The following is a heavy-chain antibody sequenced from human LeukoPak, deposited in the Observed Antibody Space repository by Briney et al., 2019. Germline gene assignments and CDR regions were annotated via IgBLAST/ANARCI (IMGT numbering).Heavy chain of an antibody. CDR1: GASISSDDYY. CDR3: AREGRDFWSGSRGWFDP. CDR2: THYSGSS. J-gene: IGHJ5*02. V-gene: IGHV4-30-4*01. Sequence: SETLSLTRTVSGASISSDDYYWSWIRQPPGKGLKWIAYTHYSGSSFYNPSLKSRITISVDTSKNQFSLRLSSVTAADTAVYYCAREGRDFWSGSRGWFDPWGQGTLVTVSS. D-gene: IGHD3-3*01.